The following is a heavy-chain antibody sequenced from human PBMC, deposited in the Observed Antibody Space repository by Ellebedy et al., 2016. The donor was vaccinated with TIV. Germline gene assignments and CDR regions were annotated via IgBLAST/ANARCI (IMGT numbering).Heavy chain of an antibody. CDR2: IYPGDSDT. CDR1: GYSFTTNW. CDR3: ARSRSSLYYFDR. D-gene: IGHD3-10*01. J-gene: IGHJ4*02. Sequence: KVSCKGSGYSFTTNWIGWVRQMPGKGLEWMGIIYPGDSDTRYSPSFQGQVTISADKSINTAYLQWRSLKASDTAMYYCARSRSSLYYFDRWGQGTQVTVSS. V-gene: IGHV5-51*01.